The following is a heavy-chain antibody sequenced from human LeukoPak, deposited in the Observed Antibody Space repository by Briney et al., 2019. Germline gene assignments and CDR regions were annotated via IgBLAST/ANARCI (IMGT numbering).Heavy chain of an antibody. CDR2: IDPSDSYT. V-gene: IGHV5-10-1*01. D-gene: IGHD2-2*01. Sequence: GESLKISCKGSGYSFTSYWISWVRQMPGRGLEWMGRIDPSDSYTNYSPSFQGHVTISADKSISTAYLQWSSLKASDTAMYYCARLTKSGYCSSTSCYDWGQGTLVTVSS. J-gene: IGHJ4*02. CDR1: GYSFTSYW. CDR3: ARLTKSGYCSSTSCYD.